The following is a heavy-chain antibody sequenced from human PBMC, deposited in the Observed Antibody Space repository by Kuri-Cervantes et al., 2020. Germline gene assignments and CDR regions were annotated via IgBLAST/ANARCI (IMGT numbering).Heavy chain of an antibody. D-gene: IGHD3-10*01. CDR1: GFTFSSYG. CDR3: AKHYYYGSGRPFDY. Sequence: GESLKISCAASGFTFSSYGMHWVRQAPGKGLEWVAVISYDGSNKYYADSVKGRFTISRDNSKNTLYLQMNSLRAEDTAVYYCAKHYYYGSGRPFDYWGQGTLVTVSS. CDR2: ISYDGSNK. V-gene: IGHV3-30*18. J-gene: IGHJ4*02.